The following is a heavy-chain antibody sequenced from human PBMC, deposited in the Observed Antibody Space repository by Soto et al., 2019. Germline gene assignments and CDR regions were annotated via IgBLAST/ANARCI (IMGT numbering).Heavy chain of an antibody. V-gene: IGHV4-30-4*01. J-gene: IGHJ4*02. CDR1: GGSISSGDYY. CDR2: TYYSGST. Sequence: SETLSLTCTVSGGSISSGDYYWSWIRQPPGKGLEWIGYTYYSGSTYYNTSLRSRVTISVDTSKNQFSLKLSSVTAADTAVYYGASLYSDVDYWGQGTLVTVSS. CDR3: ASLYSDVDY. D-gene: IGHD5-18*01.